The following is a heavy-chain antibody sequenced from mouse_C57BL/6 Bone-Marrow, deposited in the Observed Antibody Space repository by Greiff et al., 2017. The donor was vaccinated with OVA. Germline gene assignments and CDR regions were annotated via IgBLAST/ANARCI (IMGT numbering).Heavy chain of an antibody. CDR2: IWSGGST. Sequence: QVQLQQSGPGLVQPSQSLSITCTVSGFSLTSYGVHWVRQSPGKGLEWLGVIWSGGSTDYNAAFISRLSISKDNSKCQVFFKMNSLQADDTAIYYCARAGLLRNFDDWGQGTTLTVSS. V-gene: IGHV2-2*01. CDR1: GFSLTSYG. J-gene: IGHJ2*01. D-gene: IGHD2-3*01. CDR3: ARAGLLRNFDD.